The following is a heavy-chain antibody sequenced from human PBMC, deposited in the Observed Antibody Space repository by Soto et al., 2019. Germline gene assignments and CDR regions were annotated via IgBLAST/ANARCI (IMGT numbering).Heavy chain of an antibody. J-gene: IGHJ4*02. CDR2: ISAYNGNI. CDR3: AIANYGDNDY. V-gene: IGHV1-18*01. Sequence: QVQLVQSGAKVKKPGASVKVSCKAPGYIFPSCTISWVRQAPGQGLEWMGWISAYNGNIKDAQKFQGRFTMTTDTSTSTAYMELRSLTSDDTAMYYCAIANYGDNDYWGQGTLVTVSS. CDR1: GYIFPSCT. D-gene: IGHD4-17*01.